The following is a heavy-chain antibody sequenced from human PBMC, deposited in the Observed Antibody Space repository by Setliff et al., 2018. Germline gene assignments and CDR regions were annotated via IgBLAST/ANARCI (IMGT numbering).Heavy chain of an antibody. CDR1: GGTFRTYE. CDR2: IIPMFEKT. CDR3: MRLVRFCSRTVCQRTSGDEA. V-gene: IGHV1-69*13. J-gene: IGHJ5*02. Sequence: SVKVSCKASGGTFRTYEINWVRQAPGQGFEWMGRIIPMFEKTNYAQKFQGRVTITADQSTSTAYMELSSLRSEDTAVYYCMRLVRFCSRTVCQRTSGDEAWGQGTLVTVSS. D-gene: IGHD3-3*01.